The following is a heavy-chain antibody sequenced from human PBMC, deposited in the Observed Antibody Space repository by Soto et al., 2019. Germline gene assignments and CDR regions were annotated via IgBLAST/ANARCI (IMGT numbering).Heavy chain of an antibody. CDR1: GFTFSSYA. CDR2: ISYDGSNK. Sequence: GGALRLSCAASGFTFSSYAMRWVRQAPGKGLEWVAVISYDGSNKYYADSVKGRFTISRDNSKNTLYLQMNSLRAEDTAVYYCARGRYYYDSSGYYLWGQGTLVTVSS. J-gene: IGHJ5*02. V-gene: IGHV3-30-3*01. CDR3: ARGRYYYDSSGYYL. D-gene: IGHD3-22*01.